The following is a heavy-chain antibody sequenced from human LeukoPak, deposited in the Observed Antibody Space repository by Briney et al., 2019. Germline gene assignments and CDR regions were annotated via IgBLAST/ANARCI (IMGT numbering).Heavy chain of an antibody. CDR2: ISSSSSYI. CDR1: GFTFSSYS. D-gene: IGHD1-26*01. CDR3: ASREEWELSPLFDY. V-gene: IGHV3-21*04. J-gene: IGHJ4*02. Sequence: GGSLRLSCAASGFTFSSYSMNWVRQAPGKGLEWVSSISSSSSYIYYADSVKGRFTISRDNAKNSLYLQMNSLRAEDTAVYYCASREEWELSPLFDYWGQGTLVTVSS.